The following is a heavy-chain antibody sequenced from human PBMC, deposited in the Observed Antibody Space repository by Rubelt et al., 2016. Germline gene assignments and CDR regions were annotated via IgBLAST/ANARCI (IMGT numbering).Heavy chain of an antibody. Sequence: EVQLVESGGGLVQPGGSLRLSCVASGFALSDSGIQWVRQASGKGLAWIGQIRSKANDYVTAYAPSVRGRFTISRDDSKNRAVLQMNRRKTGDTAVYYCSCIDRSGRGYWGLGTLVTVSS. CDR1: GFALSDSG. CDR2: IRSKANDYVT. V-gene: IGHV3-73*01. J-gene: IGHJ4*02. D-gene: IGHD6-19*01. CDR3: SCIDRSGRGY.